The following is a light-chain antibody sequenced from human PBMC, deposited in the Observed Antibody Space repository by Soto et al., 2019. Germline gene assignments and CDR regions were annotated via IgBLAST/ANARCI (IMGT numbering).Light chain of an antibody. CDR2: DVS. CDR3: CSYAGRSTFV. CDR1: SSDIGGYKY. Sequence: QSALTQPRSVSGSPGQSVTISCTGTSSDIGGYKYVSWYQHNPGRAPKLMIYDVSKRPSGVPDRFSGSKSGNPASLTIAGLQAEDEADYYCCSYAGRSTFVFGTGTKLTVL. V-gene: IGLV2-11*01. J-gene: IGLJ1*01.